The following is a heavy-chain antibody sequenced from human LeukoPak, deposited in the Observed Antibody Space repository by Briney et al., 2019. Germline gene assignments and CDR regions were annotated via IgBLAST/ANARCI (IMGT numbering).Heavy chain of an antibody. CDR3: VKVVVLVHATPLN. CDR1: GFTFSSYG. CDR2: ISGSDDST. Sequence: PGGSLRLSCATSGFTFSSYGMSWVRQAPGKGLEWVSAISGSDDSTYYADPVKGRFTISRDNSKSTLYLQMSSLRAEDTAVYYCVKVVVLVHATPLNWGRGTLLTVSS. J-gene: IGHJ4*02. V-gene: IGHV3-23*01. D-gene: IGHD2-15*01.